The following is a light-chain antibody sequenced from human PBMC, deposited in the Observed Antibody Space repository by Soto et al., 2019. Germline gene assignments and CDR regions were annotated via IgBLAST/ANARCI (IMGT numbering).Light chain of an antibody. CDR2: EVI. CDR1: SSDIGGYNY. J-gene: IGLJ3*02. CDR3: KSYAGSNTWV. Sequence: QSVLTQPPSASGSPGQSVTISCTGTSSDIGGYNYVSWYQQHPGKAPKLIISEVINRPSGVPDRFSDSKSDNTASLTVSGLRTEDEADYYCKSYAGSNTWVFGGGTKLTVL. V-gene: IGLV2-8*01.